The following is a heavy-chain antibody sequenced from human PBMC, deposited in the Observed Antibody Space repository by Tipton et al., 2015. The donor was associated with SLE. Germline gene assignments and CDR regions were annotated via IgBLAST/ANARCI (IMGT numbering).Heavy chain of an antibody. D-gene: IGHD1-26*01. CDR1: GGSISSSSYY. CDR3: AIHTGIVGATPFVY. Sequence: TLSLTCTVSGGSISSSSYYWGWCRQPPGKGLEWIGSIYYSGSTYYNPSLKSRVTISVDTSKNQFSLKLSSVTAADTAVYYCAIHTGIVGATPFVYWGQGTLVTVSS. V-gene: IGHV4-39*01. J-gene: IGHJ4*02. CDR2: IYYSGST.